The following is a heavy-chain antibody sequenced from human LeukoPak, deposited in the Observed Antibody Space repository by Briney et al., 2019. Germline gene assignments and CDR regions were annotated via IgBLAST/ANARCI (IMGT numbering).Heavy chain of an antibody. J-gene: IGHJ6*03. CDR3: ARANYYDNYYYYMDV. V-gene: IGHV1-69*06. CDR1: GGTFSSYV. D-gene: IGHD3-9*01. Sequence: SVKVSCKASGGTFSSYVISWVRQAPGQGLEWMGGIIPIFGTANYAQKFQGRVTITADKSTNTAYMQLSSLRSEDTAVYYCARANYYDNYYYYMDVWGKGTTVTISS. CDR2: IIPIFGTA.